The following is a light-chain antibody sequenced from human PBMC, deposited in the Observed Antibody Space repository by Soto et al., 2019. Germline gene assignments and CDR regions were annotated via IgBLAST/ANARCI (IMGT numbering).Light chain of an antibody. Sequence: QSAPTQPRSVSGSPGQSVTISCTGTSSDVGGYNYVSWYQQHPGKAPKLMIYDVSKRPSGVPDRFSGSKSGNTASLTISGLQAEDEAHYYCCSSAGSYTSVFGGGTKLTVL. CDR2: DVS. V-gene: IGLV2-11*01. CDR1: SSDVGGYNY. CDR3: CSSAGSYTSV. J-gene: IGLJ3*02.